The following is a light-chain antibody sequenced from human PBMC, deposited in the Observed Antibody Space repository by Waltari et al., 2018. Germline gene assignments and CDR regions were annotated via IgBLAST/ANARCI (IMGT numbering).Light chain of an antibody. CDR2: AAS. Sequence: IQLTQSPSSLSASVGDRVTITCRVSQGISYFLAWYQQKPGKAPKVLIYAASTLQSGVPSRFSGSGSGTDFTLAISSLQPEDFAAYYCQHLNSSPPLFGGGTKVEIK. V-gene: IGKV1-9*01. CDR3: QHLNSSPPL. J-gene: IGKJ4*02. CDR1: QGISYF.